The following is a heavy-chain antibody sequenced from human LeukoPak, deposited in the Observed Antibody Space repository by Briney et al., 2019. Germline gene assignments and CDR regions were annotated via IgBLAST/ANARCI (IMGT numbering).Heavy chain of an antibody. CDR1: GLTFSSNW. CDR3: GSGMVRGGRIDY. Sequence: GGSLRLSYDASGLTFSSNWMHWVRQAPGKGLVWVSRINSDETSTSYADSVKGRFTISRDNARNTLYLQMNSLRVEDTAVYYCGSGMVRGGRIDYWGQGTLVTVSS. CDR2: INSDETST. D-gene: IGHD3-10*01. J-gene: IGHJ4*02. V-gene: IGHV3-74*01.